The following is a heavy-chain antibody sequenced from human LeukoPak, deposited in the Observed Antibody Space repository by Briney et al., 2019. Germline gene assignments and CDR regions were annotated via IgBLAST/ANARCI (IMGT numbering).Heavy chain of an antibody. V-gene: IGHV1-46*01. CDR3: ARDPICSNWPRGHWFDP. CDR2: INPNGGST. Sequence: ASVKVSCKASGYPFTSYYMNWVRQAPGQGLEWMGIINPNGGSTTYAQRFQGRVSMTRDTSTSTVYMELTSLRSDDTAVYYCARDPICSNWPRGHWFDPWGQGTLVTVSS. CDR1: GYPFTSYY. J-gene: IGHJ5*02. D-gene: IGHD6-13*01.